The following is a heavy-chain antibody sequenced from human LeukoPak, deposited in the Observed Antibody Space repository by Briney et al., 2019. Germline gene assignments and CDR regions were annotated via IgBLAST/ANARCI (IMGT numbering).Heavy chain of an antibody. D-gene: IGHD6-19*01. CDR1: GFAFSTYG. J-gene: IGHJ4*02. Sequence: PGGPLRLSCAASGFAFSTYGMHWVRQAPGKGLQGVAVISFVGSNKYCADCVKGRFTISIDNSKNMLYLHMNSLIAEDTGVYYCAKDLSSGSRRAYWGQGSLVSVSS. CDR3: AKDLSSGSRRAY. V-gene: IGHV3-30*18. CDR2: ISFVGSNK.